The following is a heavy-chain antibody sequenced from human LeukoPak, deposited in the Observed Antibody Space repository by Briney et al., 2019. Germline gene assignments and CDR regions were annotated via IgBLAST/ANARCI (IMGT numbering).Heavy chain of an antibody. Sequence: GGSLRLSCAASGFTFSSYSMNWVRQAPGTGLEWVSYISSSSSTIYYADSVKGRFTISRDNAKNSLYLQMNSLRAEDTAVYYCASSLPGDDAFDIWGQGTMVTVSS. CDR3: ASSLPGDDAFDI. V-gene: IGHV3-48*04. CDR1: GFTFSSYS. J-gene: IGHJ3*02. D-gene: IGHD1-26*01. CDR2: ISSSSSTI.